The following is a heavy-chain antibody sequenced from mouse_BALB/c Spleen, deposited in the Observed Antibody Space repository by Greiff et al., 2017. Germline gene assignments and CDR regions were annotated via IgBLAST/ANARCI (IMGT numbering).Heavy chain of an antibody. Sequence: VQLQQSGAELMKPGASVKISCKATGYTFSSYWIEWVKQRPGHGLEWIGEILPGSGSTNYNEKFKGKATFTADTSSNTAYMQLRSLTSEDSAVYYCARSLLRLHAMDYWGQGTSVTVSA. J-gene: IGHJ4*01. CDR1: GYTFSSYW. CDR3: ARSLLRLHAMDY. CDR2: ILPGSGST. V-gene: IGHV1-9*01. D-gene: IGHD1-2*01.